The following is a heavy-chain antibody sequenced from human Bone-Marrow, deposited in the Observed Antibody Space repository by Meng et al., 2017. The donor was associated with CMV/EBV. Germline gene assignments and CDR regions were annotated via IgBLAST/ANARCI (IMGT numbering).Heavy chain of an antibody. J-gene: IGHJ4*02. CDR2: ISSSGSTI. V-gene: IGHV3-11*01. CDR1: GFTFSDYY. D-gene: IGHD6-19*01. Sequence: GESLKISCAASGFTFSDYYMSWIRQAPGKGLEWVSYISSSGSTIYYADSVKGRFTISRDNAKNSLYLQMNSLRAEDTAVYYCARAPYSSGWYSYWGQGTLVPVYS. CDR3: ARAPYSSGWYSY.